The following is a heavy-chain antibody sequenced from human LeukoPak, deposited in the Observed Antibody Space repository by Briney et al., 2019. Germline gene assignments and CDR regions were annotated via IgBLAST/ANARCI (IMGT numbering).Heavy chain of an antibody. J-gene: IGHJ3*02. Sequence: GASVKVSCKASGYTFTGYYLHWVRQAPGQGLDWMGWINPNSGDTHYVQKFQGRVTMTRDTSISTAYMELSRLRSDDTAVYYCARDQGIVATGNDAFDIWGQGTMVTVSS. CDR3: ARDQGIVATGNDAFDI. D-gene: IGHD6-13*01. CDR2: INPNSGDT. V-gene: IGHV1-2*02. CDR1: GYTFTGYY.